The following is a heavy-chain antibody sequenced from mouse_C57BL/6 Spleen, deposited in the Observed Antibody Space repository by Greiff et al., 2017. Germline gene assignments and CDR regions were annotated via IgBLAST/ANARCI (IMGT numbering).Heavy chain of an antibody. CDR1: GYTFTEYT. V-gene: IGHV1-62-2*01. J-gene: IGHJ1*03. Sequence: QVQLQQSGAELVKPGASVKLSCKASGYTFTEYTIHWVKQRSGQGLEWIGWFYPGSGSIKYNEKFKDKATLTADKSSRTVYMELSRLTSEDYAVYFCARHEGVYYGNHWYFDVWGTGTTVTVSS. D-gene: IGHD2-1*01. CDR3: ARHEGVYYGNHWYFDV. CDR2: FYPGSGSI.